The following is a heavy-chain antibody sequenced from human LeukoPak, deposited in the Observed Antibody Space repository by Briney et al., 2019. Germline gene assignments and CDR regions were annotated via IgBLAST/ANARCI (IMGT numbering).Heavy chain of an antibody. D-gene: IGHD2-15*01. CDR1: GGSISSYY. Sequence: SETLSLTCTVSGGSISSYYWSWIRQPAGKGLEWIGRIYTSGSTYYNPSLKSRVTISVDTSKNQFSLKLSSVTAADTAVYHCARGRVVAATKSFDYWGQGTLVTVSS. CDR2: IYTSGST. J-gene: IGHJ4*02. V-gene: IGHV4-4*07. CDR3: ARGRVVAATKSFDY.